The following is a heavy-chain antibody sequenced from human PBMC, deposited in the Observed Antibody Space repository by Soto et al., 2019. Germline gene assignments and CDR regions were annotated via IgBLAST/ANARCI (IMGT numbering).Heavy chain of an antibody. CDR3: AKDAVHYYYYMDV. V-gene: IGHV3-7*01. D-gene: IGHD1-1*01. J-gene: IGHJ6*03. Sequence: GGSLRLSCAASGFTFSSYWMSWVRQAPGKGLEWVANIKQDRSGKYYVDSVKGRFTISRDNAKNSLYLQMNSLRAEDTALYYCAKDAVHYYYYMDVWGKGTTVTVSS. CDR1: GFTFSSYW. CDR2: IKQDRSGK.